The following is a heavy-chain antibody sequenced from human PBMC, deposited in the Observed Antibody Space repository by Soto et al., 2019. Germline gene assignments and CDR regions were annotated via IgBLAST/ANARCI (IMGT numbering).Heavy chain of an antibody. Sequence: ASVTGSCTASGSTFTGYYMHWVRQATGQGLEWMGWINPNSGGTNYAQKFQGRVTMTRDTSISTAYMELSRLRSDDTAVYYCARGGEDYYDSSGYPHGYWGQGTLVTVSS. CDR1: GSTFTGYY. D-gene: IGHD3-22*01. V-gene: IGHV1-2*02. CDR3: ARGGEDYYDSSGYPHGY. CDR2: INPNSGGT. J-gene: IGHJ4*02.